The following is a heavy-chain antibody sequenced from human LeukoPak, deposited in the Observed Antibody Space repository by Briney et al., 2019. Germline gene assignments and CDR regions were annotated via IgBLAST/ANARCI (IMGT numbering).Heavy chain of an antibody. CDR1: GGSISSGGYY. J-gene: IGHJ5*02. CDR2: IYYSGST. V-gene: IGHV4-30-4*08. CDR3: ARARITSNWFDP. Sequence: PSETLSLTCTVSGGSISSGGYYWSWIRQHPGKGLEWIGYIYYSGSTYYNPSLKSRVTISVDTSKNQFSLKLSSVTAADTAVYYCARARITSNWFDPWGQGTLVTVSS. D-gene: IGHD3-10*01.